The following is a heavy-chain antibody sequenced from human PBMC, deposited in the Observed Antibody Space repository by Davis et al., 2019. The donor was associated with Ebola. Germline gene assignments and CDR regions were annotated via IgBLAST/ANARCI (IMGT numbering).Heavy chain of an antibody. D-gene: IGHD6-25*01. J-gene: IGHJ3*02. V-gene: IGHV3-7*01. Sequence: PGGSLRLSCAVSGFTFSDYWMSSLRQAPGKGLEWVANIKPDGSEKQYVDSVKGRFTISRDNAKNSLYLQMNSLRAEDTAVYYCAKDRGLGAFDIWGQGTMVTVSS. CDR1: GFTFSDYW. CDR3: AKDRGLGAFDI. CDR2: IKPDGSEK.